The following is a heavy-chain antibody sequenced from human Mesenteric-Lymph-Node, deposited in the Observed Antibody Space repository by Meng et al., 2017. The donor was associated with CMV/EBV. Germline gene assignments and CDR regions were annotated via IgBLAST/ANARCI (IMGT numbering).Heavy chain of an antibody. Sequence: APVKVSCKASGYTFIGYYIHWVRQAPGQGLEWMGWINPNTGDTNYAQNFQGRVTMTRDTSISTAYLELNRLTSDDTGVYYCAREPQAYSNYNYFDYWGQGTLVTVSS. CDR3: AREPQAYSNYNYFDY. J-gene: IGHJ4*02. CDR1: GYTFIGYY. V-gene: IGHV1-2*02. CDR2: INPNTGDT. D-gene: IGHD4-11*01.